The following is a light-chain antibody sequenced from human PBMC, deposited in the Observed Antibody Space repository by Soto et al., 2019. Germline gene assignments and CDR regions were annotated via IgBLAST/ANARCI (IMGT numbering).Light chain of an antibody. Sequence: IQMTQSPSSLSASVGDRVTITCRASQGIRNDLGWFQQKPGKAPRLLIYAASTLHSGVPSRFSGGGSGTDFTLTISSLQPEDFATYYCQQSYSTPITFGQGTRLEIK. CDR3: QQSYSTPIT. V-gene: IGKV1-39*01. CDR2: AAS. CDR1: QGIRND. J-gene: IGKJ5*01.